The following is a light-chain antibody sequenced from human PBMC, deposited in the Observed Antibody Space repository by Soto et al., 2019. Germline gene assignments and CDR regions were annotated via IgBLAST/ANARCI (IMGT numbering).Light chain of an antibody. Sequence: DIQMTQSPSTLSASVGDRVTITCRPSQSINPWLAWYQKKPGKAPKLLIQKASSLESGVPSRFSGSGSGTEFTLTITSLQPDDFATYYCQQYHNFFPTFGQGTKLEIK. J-gene: IGKJ2*01. CDR2: KAS. CDR3: QQYHNFFPT. CDR1: QSINPW. V-gene: IGKV1-5*03.